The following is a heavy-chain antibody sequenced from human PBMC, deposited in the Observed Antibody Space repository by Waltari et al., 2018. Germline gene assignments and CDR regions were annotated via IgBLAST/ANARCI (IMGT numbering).Heavy chain of an antibody. V-gene: IGHV3-21*01. J-gene: IGHJ4*02. Sequence: EVQLVESGGGLVKPGGSLRLSCAASGFTFSSYSMNWVRQAPGKGLEWGSSIISSSSYIYYADSVKGRFTISRDNAKNSLYLQMNSLRAEDTAVYYCARTLYSSSWYCDYWGQGTLVTVSS. CDR1: GFTFSSYS. D-gene: IGHD6-13*01. CDR3: ARTLYSSSWYCDY. CDR2: IISSSSYI.